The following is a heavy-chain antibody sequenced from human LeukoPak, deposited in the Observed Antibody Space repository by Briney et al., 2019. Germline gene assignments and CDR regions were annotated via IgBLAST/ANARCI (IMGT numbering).Heavy chain of an antibody. CDR2: LSSSSSTI. CDR3: AREGLCSSTSCYDPFDY. V-gene: IGHV3-48*04. CDR1: GFTFSSYS. J-gene: IGHJ4*02. D-gene: IGHD2-2*01. Sequence: PGGSLRLFCAASGFTFSSYSKNWVRQAPGKGLEWVSYLSSSSSTIYYADSVKGRFTISRDNAKNSLYLQMNSLRAEDTAVYYCAREGLCSSTSCYDPFDYWGQGTLVTVSS.